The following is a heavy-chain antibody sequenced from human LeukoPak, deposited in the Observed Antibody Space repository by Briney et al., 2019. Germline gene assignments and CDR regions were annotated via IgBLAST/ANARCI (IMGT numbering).Heavy chain of an antibody. Sequence: PSETLSLTCAVYGGSFSGCYWSWIRQPPGKGLEWIGEINHSGSTNYNPSRKSRVTISVDTSKNQFSLKLSSVTAADTAVYYCASLIIGENSSGWYPTYYYYGMDVWGQGTTVTVSS. CDR1: GGSFSGCY. CDR3: ASLIIGENSSGWYPTYYYYGMDV. D-gene: IGHD6-19*01. CDR2: INHSGST. V-gene: IGHV4-34*01. J-gene: IGHJ6*02.